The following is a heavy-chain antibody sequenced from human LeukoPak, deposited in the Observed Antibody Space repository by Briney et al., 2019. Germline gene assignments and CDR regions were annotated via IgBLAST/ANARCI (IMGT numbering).Heavy chain of an antibody. CDR3: ARGTTTGGSFLDY. V-gene: IGHV3-66*01. Sequence: GGSLRLSCTASGFTVSSNYMSWVRQAPGKGLEWVSVIYIGGSTSNTDSVKGRFTISRDKSRNTLYLQMNSLRAEDTAVYYCARGTTTGGSFLDYWGQGTLVTVSS. J-gene: IGHJ4*02. D-gene: IGHD1-1*01. CDR1: GFTVSSNY. CDR2: IYIGGST.